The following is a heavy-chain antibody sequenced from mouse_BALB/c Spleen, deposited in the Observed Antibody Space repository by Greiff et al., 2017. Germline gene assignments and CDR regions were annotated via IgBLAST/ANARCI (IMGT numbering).Heavy chain of an antibody. CDR1: GFNIKDTY. D-gene: IGHD2-2*01. Sequence: VQLKESGAELVKPGASVKLSCTASGFNIKDTYMHWVKQRPEQGLEWIGRIDPANGNTKYDPKFQGKATITADTSSNTAYLQLSSLTSEDTAVYYCARAYGNDEAMDYWGQGTSVTVSS. CDR2: IDPANGNT. CDR3: ARAYGNDEAMDY. V-gene: IGHV14-3*02. J-gene: IGHJ4*01.